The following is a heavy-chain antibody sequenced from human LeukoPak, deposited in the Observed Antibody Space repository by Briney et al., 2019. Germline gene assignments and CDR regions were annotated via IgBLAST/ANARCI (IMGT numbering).Heavy chain of an antibody. CDR1: GFTVSSNY. J-gene: IGHJ4*02. V-gene: IGHV3-66*01. CDR2: IYSGGTT. CDR3: AREEGILELIY. Sequence: GESLRLSCAASGFTVSSNYMSWVRQAPGKGLEWVSVIYSGGTTYYADSVKGRFTISRDNSKDTLYLQMNSLRAEDTAVYYCAREEGILELIYWGQGTLVTVSS. D-gene: IGHD3-10*01.